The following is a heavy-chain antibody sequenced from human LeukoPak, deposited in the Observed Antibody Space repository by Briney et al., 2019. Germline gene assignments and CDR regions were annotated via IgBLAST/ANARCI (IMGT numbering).Heavy chain of an antibody. Sequence: SVKVSCKASGGTFSSYAISWVRQAPGQGLEWMGGIIPIFGTANYAQKFQGRVTITADESTSTAYMELSSLRSEDTAVYYCARPARSSSWGENAFDIWGQGTMVTVSS. CDR1: GGTFSSYA. CDR3: ARPARSSSWGENAFDI. CDR2: IIPIFGTA. J-gene: IGHJ3*02. D-gene: IGHD6-13*01. V-gene: IGHV1-69*01.